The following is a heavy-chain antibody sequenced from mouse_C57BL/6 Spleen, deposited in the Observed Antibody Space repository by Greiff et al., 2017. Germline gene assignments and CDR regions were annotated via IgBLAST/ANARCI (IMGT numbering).Heavy chain of an antibody. D-gene: IGHD2-4*01. Sequence: QLQQSGPELVKPGASVKISCKASGYAFSSSWMNWVKQRPGKGLEWIGRIYPGDGDTNYNGKFKGKATLTADKSSSTAYMQLSSLTSEDSAVYFCARADYDYGYAMDYWGQGTSVTVSS. J-gene: IGHJ4*01. CDR1: GYAFSSSW. V-gene: IGHV1-82*01. CDR2: IYPGDGDT. CDR3: ARADYDYGYAMDY.